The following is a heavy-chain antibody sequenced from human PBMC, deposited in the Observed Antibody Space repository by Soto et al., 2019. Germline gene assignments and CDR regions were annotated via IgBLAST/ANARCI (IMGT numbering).Heavy chain of an antibody. V-gene: IGHV4-34*01. D-gene: IGHD3-10*01. CDR2: IDHGGST. CDR3: AIGPRRRGLTRFDY. Sequence: PSETLSLTCTVYGGSLSGYSWTWIRQPPGKGLEWIGEIDHGGSTNYNPSLKSRVTISIDTSKNQFSLKLSSVAAADTAVYYCAIGPRRRGLTRFDYWGEGTLVTVSS. CDR1: GGSLSGYS. J-gene: IGHJ4*02.